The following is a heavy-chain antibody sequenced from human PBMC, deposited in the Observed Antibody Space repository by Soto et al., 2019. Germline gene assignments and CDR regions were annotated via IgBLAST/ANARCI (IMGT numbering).Heavy chain of an antibody. Sequence: GGSLRLSCAASGFTFSSYSMHWVRQAPGKGLEWGSYISSSSSTIYYAGSVKGRFTISRDYAKKSLYLQMNSLRADDTAVYYCARDLDSSGYSYYYYGMDVWGQGTTVTVSS. J-gene: IGHJ6*02. CDR3: ARDLDSSGYSYYYYGMDV. CDR2: ISSSSSTI. D-gene: IGHD3-22*01. CDR1: GFTFSSYS. V-gene: IGHV3-48*04.